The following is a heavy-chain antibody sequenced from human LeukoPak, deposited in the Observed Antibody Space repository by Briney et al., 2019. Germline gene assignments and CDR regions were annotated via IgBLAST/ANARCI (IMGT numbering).Heavy chain of an antibody. J-gene: IGHJ3*02. D-gene: IGHD3-10*01. Sequence: PSETLSLTCTVSGGSISSGGYYWSWIRQHPGKGLEWIGYIYYSGSTYYNPSLKSRVTISVDTSKNQFSLKLSSVTAADTAVYYCASRVRGVYVGGFDIWGQGTMATVSS. CDR3: ASRVRGVYVGGFDI. CDR1: GGSISSGGYY. CDR2: IYYSGST. V-gene: IGHV4-31*03.